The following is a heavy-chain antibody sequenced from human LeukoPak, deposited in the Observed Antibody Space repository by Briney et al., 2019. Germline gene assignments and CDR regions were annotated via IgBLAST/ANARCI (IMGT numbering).Heavy chain of an antibody. Sequence: SVKVSCKASGGTFSSYAISWVRQAPGQGLEWMGGIIPIFGTANYAQKFQGRVTITADESTSTAYMELSSLRSEDTAVYYCARDPHCSSTSCSPGAFDIWGQGTMVTVSS. J-gene: IGHJ3*02. D-gene: IGHD2-2*01. CDR3: ARDPHCSSTSCSPGAFDI. CDR2: IIPIFGTA. V-gene: IGHV1-69*01. CDR1: GGTFSSYA.